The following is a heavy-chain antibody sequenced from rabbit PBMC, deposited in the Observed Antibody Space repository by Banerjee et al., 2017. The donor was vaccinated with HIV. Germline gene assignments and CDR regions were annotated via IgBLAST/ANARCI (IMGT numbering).Heavy chain of an antibody. J-gene: IGHJ4*01. V-gene: IGHV1S45*01. CDR2: IATGDNTT. CDR3: AREDYNYDDWGNYDL. CDR1: GFSFSGCW. Sequence: QEQLEESGGDLVKPEGSLTLTCTASGFSFSGCWMCWVRQAPGKGLEWIACIATGDNTTKYASWAKGRFTISKTSSTTVTLQMTSLTAADTATYFCAREDYNYDDWGNYDLWGPGTLVTVS. D-gene: IGHD2-1*01.